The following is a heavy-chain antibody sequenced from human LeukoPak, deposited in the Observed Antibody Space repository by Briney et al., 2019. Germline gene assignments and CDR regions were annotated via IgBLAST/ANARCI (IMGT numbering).Heavy chain of an antibody. D-gene: IGHD3-22*01. Sequence: ASVKVSCKASGYTFTSYDINWVRQATGQGLEWMGWMNPNSSNTGYAQQFQGRVTMTRNTSISTIYMELSSLRSEDTAVYYCARGPGYYDSRGYSYYFDYWGQGTLVTVSP. V-gene: IGHV1-8*01. CDR1: GYTFTSYD. CDR3: ARGPGYYDSRGYSYYFDY. CDR2: MNPNSSNT. J-gene: IGHJ4*02.